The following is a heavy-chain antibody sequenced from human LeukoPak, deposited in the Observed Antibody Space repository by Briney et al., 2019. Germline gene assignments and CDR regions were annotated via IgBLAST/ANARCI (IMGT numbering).Heavy chain of an antibody. CDR3: ARALRQYYYGSGSPSFDI. D-gene: IGHD3-10*01. V-gene: IGHV3-53*01. Sequence: GGSLRLSCAASGFTFSSNYMSWVRQAPGKGLEWVSVIYSGGSTYYADSVKGRFTISRDNSKNTLYLQMNSLRAEDTAVYYCARALRQYYYGSGSPSFDIWGQGTMVTVSS. CDR2: IYSGGST. CDR1: GFTFSSNY. J-gene: IGHJ3*02.